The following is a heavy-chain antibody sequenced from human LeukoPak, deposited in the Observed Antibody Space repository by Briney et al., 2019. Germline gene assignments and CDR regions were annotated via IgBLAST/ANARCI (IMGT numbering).Heavy chain of an antibody. J-gene: IGHJ4*02. CDR2: IKQDGSEK. Sequence: RGSLRLSCAASGFTFSSYWMSWVRQAPGKGLEWVANIKQDGSEKYYVDSVKGRFTISRDNAKNSLYLQMNSLRAEDTAVYYCARDGRTTVTKGTPTAHYYWGQGTLVTVSS. CDR3: ARDGRTTVTKGTPTAHYY. D-gene: IGHD4-17*01. V-gene: IGHV3-7*01. CDR1: GFTFSSYW.